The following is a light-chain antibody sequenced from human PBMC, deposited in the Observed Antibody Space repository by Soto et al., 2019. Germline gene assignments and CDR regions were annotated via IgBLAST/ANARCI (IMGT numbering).Light chain of an antibody. CDR1: SPNIGAGYD. Sequence: QSVLTQPPSVSGAPGQRVTISCTGSSPNIGAGYDVHWYQQLPGTAPKLLIHSNNQRPSGVPDRFSGSKSGTSASLAISGLQSEDEADYYCAAWDDSLNGLYVFGTGTKVTVL. CDR2: SNN. CDR3: AAWDDSLNGLYV. V-gene: IGLV1-40*01. J-gene: IGLJ1*01.